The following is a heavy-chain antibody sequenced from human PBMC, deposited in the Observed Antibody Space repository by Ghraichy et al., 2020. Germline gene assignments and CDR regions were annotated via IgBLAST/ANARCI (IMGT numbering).Heavy chain of an antibody. Sequence: GGSLRLSCAASGFTFSNYEMNWVRQAPGKGLEWVSYLSSSSLTVFYADSVKGRFTVSRDNAKNSLYLQMNSLRGEDTAVYYCARIMVGVDVEAYYYPMDVWGQGTTVTVSS. J-gene: IGHJ6*02. V-gene: IGHV3-48*03. CDR2: LSSSSLTV. D-gene: IGHD1-26*01. CDR3: ARIMVGVDVEAYYYPMDV. CDR1: GFTFSNYE.